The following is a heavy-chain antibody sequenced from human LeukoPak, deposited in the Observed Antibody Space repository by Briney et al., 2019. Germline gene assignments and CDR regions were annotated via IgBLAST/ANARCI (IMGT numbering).Heavy chain of an antibody. V-gene: IGHV4-59*01. Sequence: KPSETLSLTCTVSGGSISDYYWSWIRQPPGKGLEWIGYIYYSGSTNYNPSLKSRVTISVDTSKNQFSLKLSSVTAADTAVYYCASYYDSSGYYDYWGQGTLVTVSS. CDR2: IYYSGST. CDR3: ASYYDSSGYYDY. J-gene: IGHJ4*02. CDR1: GGSISDYY. D-gene: IGHD3-22*01.